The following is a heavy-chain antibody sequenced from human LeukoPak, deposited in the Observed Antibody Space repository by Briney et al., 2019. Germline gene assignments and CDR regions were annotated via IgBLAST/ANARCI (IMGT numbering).Heavy chain of an antibody. J-gene: IGHJ4*02. D-gene: IGHD2-2*01. CDR1: GGSISSYY. V-gene: IGHV4-59*01. CDR2: IYYSGST. Sequence: PSETLSLTCTVSGGSISSYYWSWIRQPPGKGLEWIGYIYYSGSTNYNPSLKSRVTISVDTSKNQFSLKLSSVTAADTAVYYCAREEMLGYCSSTSCYGPYYFDYWGQGTLVTVSS. CDR3: AREEMLGYCSSTSCYGPYYFDY.